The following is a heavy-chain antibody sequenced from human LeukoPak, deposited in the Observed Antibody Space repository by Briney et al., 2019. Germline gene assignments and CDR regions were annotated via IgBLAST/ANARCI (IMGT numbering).Heavy chain of an antibody. CDR3: ARESARGGTMDY. J-gene: IGHJ4*02. CDR2: IKQDGSEK. Sequence: GGSLRLSCAASGFTFNNYWMSWVRQAPGKGLEWVANIKQDGSEKYYVDSVKGRFTISRDNAKNSLYLQMNSLRAEDTAVYYCARESARGGTMDYWGQGTLVTVSS. CDR1: GFTFNNYW. D-gene: IGHD2-15*01. V-gene: IGHV3-7*01.